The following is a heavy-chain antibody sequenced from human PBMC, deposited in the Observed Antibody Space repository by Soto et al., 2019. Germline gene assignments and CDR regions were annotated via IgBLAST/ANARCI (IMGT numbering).Heavy chain of an antibody. J-gene: IGHJ4*02. D-gene: IGHD2-8*02. CDR3: TGEVASGY. CDR1: GFTVSTYG. CDR2: ISRDGGTK. V-gene: IGHV3-30*03. Sequence: QVQLVESGGGVVQPGRSLRLSCAVSGFTVSTYGMHWVRQAPGKGLEWVAVISRDGGTKYYAASVQGRFTISRDNYRNALFLEMNSLRGDEMAVYYCTGEVASGYGGQGTLVTVSS.